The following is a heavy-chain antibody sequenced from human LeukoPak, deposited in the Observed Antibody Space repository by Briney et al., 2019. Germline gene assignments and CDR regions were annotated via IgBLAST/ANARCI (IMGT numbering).Heavy chain of an antibody. CDR2: LYYGGST. CDR3: ARNRDGYNSFDY. D-gene: IGHD5-24*01. Sequence: PSETLSLTCTVSGGSISNYYWTWIRQPPGKGLEWIGYLYYGGSTNYNPSLKSRVTISVDTSKNHFSLKLSSVTAADTAVYYCARNRDGYNSFDYWGQGTLVTVSS. J-gene: IGHJ4*02. CDR1: GGSISNYY. V-gene: IGHV4-59*12.